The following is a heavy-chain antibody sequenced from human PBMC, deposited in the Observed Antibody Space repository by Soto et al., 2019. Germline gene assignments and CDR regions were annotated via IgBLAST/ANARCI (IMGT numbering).Heavy chain of an antibody. CDR3: VSLQTSGWPGVH. Sequence: XSVKVSCKASVYSFSCYYIQWVRQAPGQGPEWLGWIYPNTETTDSSKKFQGRVTMTSDMSTRTVYMELRDLRSDDTAVYYCVSLQTSGWPGVHWGQGTLVTVSS. D-gene: IGHD6-25*01. CDR1: VYSFSCYY. CDR2: IYPNTETT. J-gene: IGHJ4*02. V-gene: IGHV1-2*02.